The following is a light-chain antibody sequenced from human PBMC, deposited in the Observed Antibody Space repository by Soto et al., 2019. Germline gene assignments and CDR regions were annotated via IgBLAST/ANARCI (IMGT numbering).Light chain of an antibody. J-gene: IGKJ1*01. V-gene: IGKV1-5*03. CDR3: QQYSLYPWT. CDR1: QSIGSS. Sequence: DIQMTQSPSTLSASVGDRVTITCRASQSIGSSLAWYQQKPGKAPNLLIYKAFSLESGVPSRFSGSGSGAEFPLTISSLQPDDFATYYCQQYSLYPWTFGQGTKVESK. CDR2: KAF.